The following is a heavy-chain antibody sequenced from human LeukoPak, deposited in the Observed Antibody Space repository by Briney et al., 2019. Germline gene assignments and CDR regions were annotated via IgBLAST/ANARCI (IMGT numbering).Heavy chain of an antibody. D-gene: IGHD1-26*01. CDR1: GFAFSSYW. Sequence: GGSLRLSCVASGFAFSSYWMSWVRQAPGKGLEWVANIKQDGGEKYYVNSVKGRFTISRDNAKNSLFLQMNSLRVEDTAVYYCARLGGSYYTYWGQGTLVTVPS. J-gene: IGHJ4*02. CDR3: ARLGGSYYTY. V-gene: IGHV3-7*01. CDR2: IKQDGGEK.